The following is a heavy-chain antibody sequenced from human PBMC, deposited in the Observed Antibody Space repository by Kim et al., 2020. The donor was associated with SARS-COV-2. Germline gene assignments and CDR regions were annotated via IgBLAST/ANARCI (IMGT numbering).Heavy chain of an antibody. Sequence: IYYAESVKGRFTISRDNVKNSLYLQMNGLRDEDTAVYYCARNGVGSGWPFDYWGQGTLVTVSS. V-gene: IGHV3-48*02. J-gene: IGHJ4*02. CDR3: ARNGVGSGWPFDY. D-gene: IGHD6-19*01. CDR2: I.